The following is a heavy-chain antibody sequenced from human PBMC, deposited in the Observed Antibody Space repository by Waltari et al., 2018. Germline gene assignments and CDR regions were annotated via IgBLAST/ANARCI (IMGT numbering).Heavy chain of an antibody. CDR1: GFTFRRYA. D-gene: IGHD6-13*01. V-gene: IGHV3-30-3*01. Sequence: QVQLVESGGGVVQPGRSLRLSCAASGFTFRRYAMHRVRQAPGKGLEWVAVISYDGSNKYYADAVKGRFTISRDNSKNTLYLQMNSLRAEDTAVYYCAREKGRGYSSSWIDYWGQGTLVTVSS. CDR2: ISYDGSNK. CDR3: AREKGRGYSSSWIDY. J-gene: IGHJ4*02.